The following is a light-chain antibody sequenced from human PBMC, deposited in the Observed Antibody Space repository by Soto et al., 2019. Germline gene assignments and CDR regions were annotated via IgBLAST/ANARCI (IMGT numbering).Light chain of an antibody. J-gene: IGKJ1*01. CDR3: QQYENLLWT. Sequence: IRVTQSAASLSATEGDSGTITCQASQYIXNYLNWYQQKPGKAPTLRXYDASNLELGGPSRFSGSGSGTDFTFTISSLQPEYIATYYCQQYENLLWTFGQGTKVDIK. CDR1: QYIXNY. V-gene: IGKV1-33*01. CDR2: DAS.